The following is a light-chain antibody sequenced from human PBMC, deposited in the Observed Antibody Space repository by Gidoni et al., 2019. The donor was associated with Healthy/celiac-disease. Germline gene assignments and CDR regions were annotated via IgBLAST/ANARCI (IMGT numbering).Light chain of an antibody. Sequence: ELVLTQAPATLSLSPGERATLSCRASQSVSSYLAWDQQKPGQAPRLLIYYASNRATDIPARFSGSGSGTDFTLTISSLAPEDFAVYYCQQRSNWPSFGGGTKVEIK. CDR2: YAS. V-gene: IGKV3-11*01. CDR3: QQRSNWPS. J-gene: IGKJ4*01. CDR1: QSVSSY.